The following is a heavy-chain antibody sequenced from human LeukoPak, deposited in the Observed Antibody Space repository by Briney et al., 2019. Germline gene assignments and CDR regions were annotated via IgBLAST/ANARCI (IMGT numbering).Heavy chain of an antibody. D-gene: IGHD3-10*01. Sequence: SETLSLTCTVPGGSISSYYWSWIRQPPGKGLEWIGYIYYSGSTNYNPSLKSRVTISVDTSKNQFSLKLSSVTAADTAVYFCARPMVRGVNDALDIWGQGTMVTVSS. CDR3: ARPMVRGVNDALDI. CDR1: GGSISSYY. V-gene: IGHV4-59*08. CDR2: IYYSGST. J-gene: IGHJ3*02.